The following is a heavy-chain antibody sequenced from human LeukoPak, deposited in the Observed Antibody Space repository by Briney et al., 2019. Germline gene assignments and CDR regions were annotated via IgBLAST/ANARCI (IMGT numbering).Heavy chain of an antibody. CDR2: INPNSGGT. CDR3: AREPGIAAAAVDY. Sequence: EASVKVSCKASGYTFTVYYMHWVRQAPGQGLEWMGWINPNSGGTNYAQKFQGRVTMTRDTFISTAYMELSRLRSDDTAVYYCAREPGIAAAAVDYWGQGTLVTVSS. J-gene: IGHJ4*02. CDR1: GYTFTVYY. D-gene: IGHD6-13*01. V-gene: IGHV1-2*02.